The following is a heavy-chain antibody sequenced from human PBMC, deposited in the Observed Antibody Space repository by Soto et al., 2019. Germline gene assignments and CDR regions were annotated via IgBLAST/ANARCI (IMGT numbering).Heavy chain of an antibody. V-gene: IGHV1-69*01. CDR3: ARDWLKDYYDSSGYLGVGFDP. CDR1: GGTFSSYA. J-gene: IGHJ5*02. CDR2: IITIFGTA. D-gene: IGHD3-22*01. Sequence: QVQLVQSGAEVKKPGSSVKVSCKASGGTFSSYAISWVRQAPGQGLEWMGGIITIFGTANYAQKFQGRVTITADESTSTAYMELSSLSSEDPAVYDGARDWLKDYYDSSGYLGVGFDPLGQVTLVTVSS.